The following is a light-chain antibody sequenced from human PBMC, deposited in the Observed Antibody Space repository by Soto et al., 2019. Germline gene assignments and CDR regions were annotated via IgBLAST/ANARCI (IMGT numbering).Light chain of an antibody. CDR1: QSVSSY. J-gene: IGKJ4*01. CDR2: DAS. V-gene: IGKV3-11*01. Sequence: EIVLTQSPATLSLSPGERATLSCRASQSVSSYLAWYQQKPGQAPRLLIYDASNRATGIPARFSGSGSGTDFTLTISCLEPEDFSVYYCQQRSNWPPGTFGGGTKVEIK. CDR3: QQRSNWPPGT.